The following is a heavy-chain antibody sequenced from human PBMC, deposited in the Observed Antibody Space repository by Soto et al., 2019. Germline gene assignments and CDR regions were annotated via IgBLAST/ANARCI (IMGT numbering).Heavy chain of an antibody. CDR1: GGSISSGGYY. CDR3: ARSMDYYDSSGYYSFDY. J-gene: IGHJ4*02. V-gene: IGHV4-31*03. Sequence: SETLSLTCTVSGGSISSGGYYWSWIRQHPGKGLEWIGYIYYSGSTYYNPSLKSRVTISVDTSKNQFSLKLSSVTAADTAVYYCARSMDYYDSSGYYSFDYWGQGTLVTVSS. CDR2: IYYSGST. D-gene: IGHD3-22*01.